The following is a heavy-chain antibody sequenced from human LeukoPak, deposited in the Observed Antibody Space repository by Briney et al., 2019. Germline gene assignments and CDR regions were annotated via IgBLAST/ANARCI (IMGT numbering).Heavy chain of an antibody. J-gene: IGHJ4*02. CDR1: GYSFTSYW. CDR3: ARVEMTTKPTYYFDS. CDR2: IWPGDSQS. Sequence: PGESLKISCKGSGYSFTSYWIGWVRQMPGEGLEWMGIIWPGDSQSTYSPSFQGQVTISADKSITTAYLQWSSLKASDTAMYYCARVEMTTKPTYYFDSWGQGSLVTVSS. V-gene: IGHV5-51*01. D-gene: IGHD5-24*01.